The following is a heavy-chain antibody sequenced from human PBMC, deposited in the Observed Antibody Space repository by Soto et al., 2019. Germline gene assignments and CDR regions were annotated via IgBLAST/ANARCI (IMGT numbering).Heavy chain of an antibody. CDR3: AKALGELSPESFDY. V-gene: IGHV3-30*18. CDR1: GFTFSSYA. D-gene: IGHD3-16*02. CDR2: MSYDGNNQ. J-gene: IGHJ4*02. Sequence: QVQLVESGGGVVQPGRSLRLSCAVSGFTFSSYAMHWVRQAPGKGLEWVAIMSYDGNNQYYADSVKGRFTISRDNFKNTLYLQMNSLRAEDTAVYYCAKALGELSPESFDYWGQGILVTVSS.